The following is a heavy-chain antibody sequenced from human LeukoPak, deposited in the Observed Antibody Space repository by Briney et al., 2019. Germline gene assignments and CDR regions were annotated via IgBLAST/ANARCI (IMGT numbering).Heavy chain of an antibody. V-gene: IGHV1-46*01. CDR1: GYTFTSYY. CDR2: RNPSSGST. J-gene: IGHJ6*02. CDR3: ARDRVLWFGELTDSNGMDV. D-gene: IGHD3-10*01. Sequence: GASVKVSCKASGYTFTSYYMHWVRQAPGQGLEWMGIRNPSSGSTSYAQKFQGRVTMTRDTSTSTVYMELSSLRSEDTAVYYCARDRVLWFGELTDSNGMDVWGQGTTVTVSS.